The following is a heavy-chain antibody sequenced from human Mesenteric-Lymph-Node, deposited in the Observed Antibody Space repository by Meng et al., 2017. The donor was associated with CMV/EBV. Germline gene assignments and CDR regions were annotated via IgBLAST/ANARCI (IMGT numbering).Heavy chain of an antibody. V-gene: IGHV3-7*01. Sequence: GESLKISCTASGFTVSSNYMSWVRQAPGKGLEWVANIKQDGSEKYYVDSVKGRFTISRDNAKNSLYLQMNSLRAEDTAVYYCARSPTCSSTSCYTDLFRYYFDYWGQGTLVTVSS. J-gene: IGHJ4*02. CDR2: IKQDGSEK. CDR3: ARSPTCSSTSCYTDLFRYYFDY. CDR1: GFTVSSNY. D-gene: IGHD2-2*02.